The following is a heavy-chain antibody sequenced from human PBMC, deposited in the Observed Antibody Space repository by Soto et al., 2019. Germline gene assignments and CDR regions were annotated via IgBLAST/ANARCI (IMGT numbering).Heavy chain of an antibody. D-gene: IGHD2-15*01. Sequence: ASVKVSCKXSGYTFTGYYIHWVRQAPGQGLEWMGWINPNSGSTNFAQKFQGRVTMTKDTSISTTYMDLSRLRSDDTAVYYCARYCSSVSCYDEIWGQGTMVT. J-gene: IGHJ3*02. CDR2: INPNSGST. CDR3: ARYCSSVSCYDEI. V-gene: IGHV1-2*02. CDR1: GYTFTGYY.